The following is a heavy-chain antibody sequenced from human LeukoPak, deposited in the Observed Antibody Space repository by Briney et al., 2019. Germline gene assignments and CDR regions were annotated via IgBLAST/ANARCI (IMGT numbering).Heavy chain of an antibody. Sequence: GASVKVSCKASGYTFTSYAMNWVRQAPGQGLEWMGWINTNTGNPTYAQGFTGRFVFSLDTSVSTAYLQISSLKAEDTAVYYCARFQKGQRIAAADLGNFQHWGQGTLVTVSS. V-gene: IGHV7-4-1*02. J-gene: IGHJ1*01. D-gene: IGHD6-13*01. CDR2: INTNTGNP. CDR3: ARFQKGQRIAAADLGNFQH. CDR1: GYTFTSYA.